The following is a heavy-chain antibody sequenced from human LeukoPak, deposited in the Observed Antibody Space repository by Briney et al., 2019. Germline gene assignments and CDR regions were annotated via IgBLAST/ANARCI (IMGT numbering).Heavy chain of an antibody. CDR3: ARPARSRFDP. J-gene: IGHJ5*02. Sequence: SLRLSCAASGFTFDDYAMHWVRQAPGKGLEWVSGISWNSGSIGYADSVKGRFTISRDNAKNSLYLQMNSLRAEDTAVYYCARPARSRFDPWGQGTLVTVSS. CDR1: GFTFDDYA. V-gene: IGHV3-9*01. CDR2: ISWNSGSI. D-gene: IGHD6-19*01.